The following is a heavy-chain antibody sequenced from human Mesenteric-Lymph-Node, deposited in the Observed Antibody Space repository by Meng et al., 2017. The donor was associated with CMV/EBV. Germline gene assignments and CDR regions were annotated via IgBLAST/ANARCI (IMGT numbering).Heavy chain of an antibody. V-gene: IGHV4-34*01. CDR2: INHSGST. CDR1: GGSFSGYY. Sequence: SETLSLTCAVYGGSFSGYYWSWIRQPPGKGLEWIGEINHSGSTNYNPSLKSRVTISVDTSKNQFSLKLSSVTAADTAVYYCARDLRESSSPFDYWGQGTLVTVSS. D-gene: IGHD6-6*01. J-gene: IGHJ4*02. CDR3: ARDLRESSSPFDY.